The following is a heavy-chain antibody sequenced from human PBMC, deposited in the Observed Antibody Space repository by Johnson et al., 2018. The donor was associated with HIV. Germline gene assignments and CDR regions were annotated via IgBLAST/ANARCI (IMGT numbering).Heavy chain of an antibody. CDR1: GFTFSSYG. CDR3: ARAGSTSGWFDAFDI. CDR2: IRYDGSNK. Sequence: QVQLVESGGGVVQPGGSLRLSCAASGFTFSSYGMHWVRQAPGKGLEWVAFIRYDGSNKYYADSVKGRFTISRDNSKNTLYLQMNSLKTEDTAAYYCARAGSTSGWFDAFDIWGQGTMVTVSS. V-gene: IGHV3-30*02. J-gene: IGHJ3*02. D-gene: IGHD6-19*01.